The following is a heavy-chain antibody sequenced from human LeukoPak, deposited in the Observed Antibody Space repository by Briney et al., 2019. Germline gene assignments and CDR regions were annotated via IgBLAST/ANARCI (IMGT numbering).Heavy chain of an antibody. J-gene: IGHJ4*02. Sequence: KTGGSLRLSCAASGFSFSTNWMTWVRQAPWKGLEWLASIKYDGSDKYYVESVKGRFTISRDNAKSSLYLQMDSLRVEDTADYYCARDRPYGSYDYWGQGTLVTVSS. D-gene: IGHD1-26*01. CDR3: ARDRPYGSYDY. CDR1: GFSFSTNW. CDR2: IKYDGSDK. V-gene: IGHV3-7*01.